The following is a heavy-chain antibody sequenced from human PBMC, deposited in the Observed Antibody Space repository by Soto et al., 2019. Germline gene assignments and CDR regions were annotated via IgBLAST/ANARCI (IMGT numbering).Heavy chain of an antibody. V-gene: IGHV5-10-1*04. J-gene: IGHJ4*02. Sequence: LKISCKGSGYSFTSYWISWVRQMPGKGLEWMGRIDPSDSYTTYSPSFQGQVTISADKSINTAYLQWRSLKTSDTAMYFCVTSSLRTFDYWGRGTLVTVSS. CDR1: GYSFTSYW. CDR3: VTSSLRTFDY. D-gene: IGHD2-8*01. CDR2: IDPSDSYT.